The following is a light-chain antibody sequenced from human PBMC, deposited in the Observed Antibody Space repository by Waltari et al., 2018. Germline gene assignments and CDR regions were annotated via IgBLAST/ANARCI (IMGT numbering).Light chain of an antibody. Sequence: QSALTQPRSVSGSPGQSVPISCTGANDFVSWYQHHPGKAPRFIIYYVNQRPSGVPDRFSGSKSGNAASLTISGLQPEDEGDYYCSSFADSYTWVFGGGTKLTVL. CDR3: SSFADSYTWV. V-gene: IGLV2-11*01. J-gene: IGLJ3*02. CDR2: YVN. CDR1: NDF.